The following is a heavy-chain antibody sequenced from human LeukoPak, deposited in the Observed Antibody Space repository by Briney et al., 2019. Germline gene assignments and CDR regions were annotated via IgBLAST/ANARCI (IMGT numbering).Heavy chain of an antibody. V-gene: IGHV1-2*02. D-gene: IGHD2-15*01. CDR1: GYTFTGYY. CDR2: INPNSGGT. Sequence: ASVKVSCKASGYTFTGYYMHWVRQAPGQGLEWMGWINPNSGGTNYAQKFQGRVTMTRDTSISTAYMEPSRLRSDDTAVYYCARGAYCSGGSCYPGYWGQGTLVTVSS. CDR3: ARGAYCSGGSCYPGY. J-gene: IGHJ4*02.